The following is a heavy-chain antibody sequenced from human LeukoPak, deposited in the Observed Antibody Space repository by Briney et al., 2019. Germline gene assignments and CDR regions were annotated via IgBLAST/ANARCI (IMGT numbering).Heavy chain of an antibody. V-gene: IGHV3-7*03. CDR3: AKDPVRYGSGSYYIDY. J-gene: IGHJ4*02. D-gene: IGHD3-10*01. CDR2: IKQDGSEK. Sequence: GGSLRLSCAASGFTFSSYWMSWVRQAPGKGLEWVANIKQDGSEKYYVDSVKGRFTISRDNAKNSLYLQMNSLRAEDTAVYYCAKDPVRYGSGSYYIDYWGQGTLVTVSS. CDR1: GFTFSSYW.